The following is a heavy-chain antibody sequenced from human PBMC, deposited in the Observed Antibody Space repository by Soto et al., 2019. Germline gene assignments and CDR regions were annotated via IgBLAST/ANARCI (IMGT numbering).Heavy chain of an antibody. CDR2: ISYDGSNK. J-gene: IGHJ6*02. CDR1: GFTFSSYG. Sequence: ESGGGVVQPGRSLRLSCAASGFTFSSYGMHWVRQAPGKGLEWVAVISYDGSNKYYADSVKGRFTISRDNSKNTLYLQMNSLRAEYTAVYYCEKDLYSSSWYYYGMDGWGQGTTVTVSS. CDR3: EKDLYSSSWYYYGMDG. V-gene: IGHV3-30*18. D-gene: IGHD6-13*01.